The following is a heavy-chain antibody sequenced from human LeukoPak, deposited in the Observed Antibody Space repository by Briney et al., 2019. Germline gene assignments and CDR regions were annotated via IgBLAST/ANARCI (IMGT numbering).Heavy chain of an antibody. Sequence: GRSLRLSCAASGFTFDDYAMHWVRHAPGKGLEWVSGISWNSGSIGYADSVKGRFTISRDNAKNSLYLQMNSLRAEDTALYYCAEDKRSATLYYFDYWGQETLVTVSS. CDR3: AEDKRSATLYYFDY. J-gene: IGHJ4*02. CDR1: GFTFDDYA. V-gene: IGHV3-9*01. CDR2: ISWNSGSI. D-gene: IGHD6-25*01.